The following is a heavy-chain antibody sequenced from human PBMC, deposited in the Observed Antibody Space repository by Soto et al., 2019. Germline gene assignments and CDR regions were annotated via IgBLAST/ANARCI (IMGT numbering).Heavy chain of an antibody. CDR3: AEGTGHTDYDY. V-gene: IGHV3-15*01. Sequence: EVQLVESGGGLVKPGGSVRLSCAASGFAFSNAWMSWVRQAPGKGLEWVGRIISKTDGGATDYAAPVKDRFIMSRDDSKNTLYLQMNSLQTEDTAVYYCAEGTGHTDYDYWGQGTLVTVSS. D-gene: IGHD1-1*01. CDR1: GFAFSNAW. J-gene: IGHJ4*02. CDR2: IISKTDGGAT.